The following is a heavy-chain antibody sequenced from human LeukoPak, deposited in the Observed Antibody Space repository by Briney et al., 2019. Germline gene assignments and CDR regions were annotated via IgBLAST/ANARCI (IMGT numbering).Heavy chain of an antibody. CDR2: IYSGGST. Sequence: GGSLRLSCAASGFTVSSNYMSWVRQAPGKGLEWVSSIYSGGSTYYADSEKGRFTISRDNSKNTVYLQMNSLRAEDTAVYFCARVRLDSSERNLDAFENWGQGTMVTVSS. V-gene: IGHV3-53*01. CDR1: GFTVSSNY. J-gene: IGHJ3*02. D-gene: IGHD1-14*01. CDR3: ARVRLDSSERNLDAFEN.